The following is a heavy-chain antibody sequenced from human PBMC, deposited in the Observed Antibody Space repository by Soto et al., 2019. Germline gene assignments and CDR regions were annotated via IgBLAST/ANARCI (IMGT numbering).Heavy chain of an antibody. CDR3: ARESGDNWTYEVY. J-gene: IGHJ4*02. CDR1: GGFISDYS. CDR2: VHINGNT. Sequence: SETLSLTCTVSGGFISDYSMSWIRQSAGKGLEWVGRVHINGNTHYNPSLRGRVTMSVDTSNNQFHLRVTSVTAADTAVYYCARESGDNWTYEVYWGQGTLVTVSS. V-gene: IGHV4-4*07. D-gene: IGHD1-7*01.